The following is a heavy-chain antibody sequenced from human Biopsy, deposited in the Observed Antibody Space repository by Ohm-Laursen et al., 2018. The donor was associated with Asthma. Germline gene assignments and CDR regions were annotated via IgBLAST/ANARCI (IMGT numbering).Heavy chain of an antibody. Sequence: SDTLSLTCTVSNGSISSNFYYWGWIRQPPGKGLEWVGSIHKNGIGYYKSSLKSRLTISVDTSKNQFSLKVTSVTAADTAVYYCARQKLVAAEGPFDLWGQGTMVTVSS. D-gene: IGHD2-15*01. J-gene: IGHJ3*01. V-gene: IGHV4-39*01. CDR1: NGSISSNFYY. CDR2: IHKNGIG. CDR3: ARQKLVAAEGPFDL.